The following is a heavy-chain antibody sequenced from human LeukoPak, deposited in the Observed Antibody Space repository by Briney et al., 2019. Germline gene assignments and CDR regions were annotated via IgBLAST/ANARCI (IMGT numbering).Heavy chain of an antibody. CDR1: GFTFSSYS. CDR3: ARGEDYDFWSGYHPFDY. V-gene: IGHV3-21*01. D-gene: IGHD3-3*01. Sequence: GGSLRLSCAASGFTFSSYSMNWVRQAPGKGLEWVSSISSSSSYIYYADSVKGRFTISRDNSKNTLYLQMNSLRAEDTAVYYCARGEDYDFWSGYHPFDYWGQGTLVTVSS. J-gene: IGHJ4*02. CDR2: ISSSSSYI.